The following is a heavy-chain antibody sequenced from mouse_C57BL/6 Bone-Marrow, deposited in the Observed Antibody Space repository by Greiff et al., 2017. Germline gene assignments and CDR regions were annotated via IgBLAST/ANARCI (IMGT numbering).Heavy chain of an antibody. D-gene: IGHD1-1*01. CDR1: GYTFTSYG. J-gene: IGHJ2*01. CDR3: ARHPHYYGSS. CDR2: IYPRSGNT. Sequence: VKLMESGAELARPGASVKLSCKASGYTFTSYGISWVKQRTGQGLEWIGEIYPRSGNTYYNEKFKGKATLTADKSSSTAYMELRSLTSEDSAVYFCARHPHYYGSSWGQGTTLTVSS. V-gene: IGHV1-81*01.